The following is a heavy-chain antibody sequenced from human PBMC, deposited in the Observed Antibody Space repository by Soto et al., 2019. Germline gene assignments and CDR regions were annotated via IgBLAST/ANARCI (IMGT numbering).Heavy chain of an antibody. J-gene: IGHJ4*02. D-gene: IGHD1-7*01. CDR1: GFTFSSYA. V-gene: IGHV3-23*01. CDR3: AKYHLKGNWNYDLFDY. CDR2: ISGSGGST. Sequence: GGSLRLSCAASGFTFSSYAMSWVRQAPGKGLEWASAISGSGGSTYYADSVKGRSTISRDNSKNTLYLQMNSLRAEDTAVYYCAKYHLKGNWNYDLFDYWGQGTLVTVSS.